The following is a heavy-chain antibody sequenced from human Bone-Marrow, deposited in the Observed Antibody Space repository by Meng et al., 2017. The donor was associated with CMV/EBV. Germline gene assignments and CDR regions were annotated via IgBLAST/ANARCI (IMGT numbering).Heavy chain of an antibody. CDR1: GGTFSSYA. Sequence: SVKVSCKASGGTFSSYAISWVRQAPGQGLEWMGGIIPIFGTANYAQKFQGRVTITTDESTSTVYMELSSLRSEDTAVYYCARDAYGDSSSYAYYYYGMDVWGQGTTVTVSS. D-gene: IGHD4-17*01. CDR2: IIPIFGTA. V-gene: IGHV1-69*05. CDR3: ARDAYGDSSSYAYYYYGMDV. J-gene: IGHJ6*02.